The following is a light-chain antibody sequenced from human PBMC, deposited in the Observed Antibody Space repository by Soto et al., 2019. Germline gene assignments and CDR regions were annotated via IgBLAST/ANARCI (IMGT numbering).Light chain of an antibody. Sequence: AIQMTQSPSSLSASVGDRVTISCRASQAISNDLGWYQQKPGKAPLLLIYETSTLQSGVPSRLSGSRSGTDFTLTINSLQPEDFATYYCLQDYNYPRTFGQGTKVEVK. CDR3: LQDYNYPRT. V-gene: IGKV1-6*01. J-gene: IGKJ1*01. CDR2: ETS. CDR1: QAISND.